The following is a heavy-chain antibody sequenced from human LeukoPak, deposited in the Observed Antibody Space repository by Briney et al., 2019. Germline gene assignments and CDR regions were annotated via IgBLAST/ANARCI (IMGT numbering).Heavy chain of an antibody. V-gene: IGHV3-7*01. J-gene: IGHJ4*02. CDR1: GFTFSSYW. CDR3: ARVNSYGCFDY. Sequence: GGSLRLSCAASGFTFSSYWMSWVRQAPGKGLEWVANIKQDGSEKYHVDSVKGRFTISRDNAKNSLYLQMNSLRAEDTAVYYCARVNSYGCFDYWGQGTLVTVSS. CDR2: IKQDGSEK. D-gene: IGHD5-18*01.